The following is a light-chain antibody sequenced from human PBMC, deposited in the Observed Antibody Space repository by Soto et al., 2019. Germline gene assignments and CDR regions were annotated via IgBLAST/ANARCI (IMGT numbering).Light chain of an antibody. CDR2: DVS. V-gene: IGKV1-33*01. Sequence: DIQMTQSPPSLSAPVGDRVTITCQASHDITRYLNWYQRKPGKAPKLLIYDVSNLETGVPSRFSGSGSWTEFTFTISSLQPEDIATYYCQQYDNLPYTFGQGTRLEIK. J-gene: IGKJ2*01. CDR3: QQYDNLPYT. CDR1: HDITRY.